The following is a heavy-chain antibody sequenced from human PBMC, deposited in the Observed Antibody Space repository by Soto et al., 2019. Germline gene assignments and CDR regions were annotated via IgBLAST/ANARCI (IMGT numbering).Heavy chain of an antibody. V-gene: IGHV2-26*04. CDR1: GFSLSNAGLC. D-gene: IGHD6-13*01. Sequence: QVTVKESGPVLVKPTETLTLTCTVSGFSLSNAGLCVSWIRQPPGKALEWLAHIFSNDEKSYSTSLKSRLTISKDTSKTQVVLIMTNMYPVDTATYYCASTYSTSWYWFDPWGQGTLVTVSS. J-gene: IGHJ5*02. CDR3: ASTYSTSWYWFDP. CDR2: IFSNDEK.